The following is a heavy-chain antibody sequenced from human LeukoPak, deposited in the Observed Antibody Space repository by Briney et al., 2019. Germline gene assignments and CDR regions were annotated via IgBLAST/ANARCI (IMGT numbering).Heavy chain of an antibody. V-gene: IGHV4-61*01. Sequence: SETLSLTCAVSGYSISNGYYWGWIRQPPGKGLEWIGYIYYSGSTNYNPSLKSRVTISVDTSKNQFSLKLSSVTAADTAVYYCASTAAGPGPSYYYMDVWGKGTTVTVSS. CDR2: IYYSGST. J-gene: IGHJ6*03. CDR1: GYSISNGYY. CDR3: ASTAAGPGPSYYYMDV. D-gene: IGHD6-13*01.